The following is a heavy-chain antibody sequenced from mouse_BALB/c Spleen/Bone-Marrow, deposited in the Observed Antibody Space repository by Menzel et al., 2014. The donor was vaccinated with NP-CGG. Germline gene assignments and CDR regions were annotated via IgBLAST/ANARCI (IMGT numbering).Heavy chain of an antibody. V-gene: IGHV7-3*02. Sequence: EVKLMESGGGLVQPGGSLRLSCATSGFTFSDYYMSWVRQPPGKALEWLGFIRNKAKGYTTEYIPSVKGRFTISRDNSQSMLYLQMNTLRAGDSATYYCARDRNNDIHWYLDVWGAGTTVTVSS. CDR1: GFTFSDYY. J-gene: IGHJ1*01. CDR3: ARDRNNDIHWYLDV. D-gene: IGHD2-12*01. CDR2: IRNKAKGYTT.